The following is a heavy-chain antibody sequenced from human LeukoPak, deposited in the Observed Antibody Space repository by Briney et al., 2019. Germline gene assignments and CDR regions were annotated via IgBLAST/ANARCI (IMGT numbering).Heavy chain of an antibody. CDR3: AKGGKWELLDYFDY. J-gene: IGHJ4*02. Sequence: ETLSLTCAVYGGSFSGYYWSWIRQPPGKGLEWVSAISGSGGSTYYADSVKGRFTISRDNSKNTLYLQMNSLRAEDTAVYYCAKGGKWELLDYFDYWGQGTLVTVSS. V-gene: IGHV3-23*01. CDR2: ISGSGGST. CDR1: GGSFSGYY. D-gene: IGHD1-26*01.